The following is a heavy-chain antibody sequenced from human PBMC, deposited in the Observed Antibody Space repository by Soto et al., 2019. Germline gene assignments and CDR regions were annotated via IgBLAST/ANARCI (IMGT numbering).Heavy chain of an antibody. D-gene: IGHD3-22*01. V-gene: IGHV4-59*01. CDR1: GGSMSSYY. Sequence: SETLSLTCTVSGGSMSSYYWYWLRQPPGKGLECIGYIYYSGYTNYSLSLKSRVTMSVDTSKNHFSLKLSSVTAADTAVYYCARGDHFDSSGPFDPWGQGTLVTVSS. CDR2: IYYSGYT. CDR3: ARGDHFDSSGPFDP. J-gene: IGHJ5*02.